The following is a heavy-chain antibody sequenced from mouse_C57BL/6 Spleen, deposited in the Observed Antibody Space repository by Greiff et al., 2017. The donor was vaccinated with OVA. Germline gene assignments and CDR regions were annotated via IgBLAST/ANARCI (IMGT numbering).Heavy chain of an antibody. J-gene: IGHJ3*01. Sequence: QVQLQQPGAELVKPGASVKMSCKASGYTFTSYWITWVKQRPGQGLEWIGDIYPGSGSTNYNEKFKSKATLTVDTSSSTAYMQLSGLTSEDSAVYYCARETYYGSSLWFAYWGQGTLVTVSA. D-gene: IGHD1-1*01. CDR3: ARETYYGSSLWFAY. CDR1: GYTFTSYW. CDR2: IYPGSGST. V-gene: IGHV1-55*01.